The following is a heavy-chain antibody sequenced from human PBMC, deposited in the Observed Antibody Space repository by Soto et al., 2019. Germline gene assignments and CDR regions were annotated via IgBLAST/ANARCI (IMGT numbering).Heavy chain of an antibody. CDR1: GGSISSSNW. CDR3: ARVRIVVVPAAVREESGLSGYGMDV. Sequence: SETLSLTCAVSGGSISSSNWWSWVRQPPGKGLEWIGEIYHSGSTNYNPSLKSRVTISVDKSKNQFSLKLSSVTAADTAVYYCARVRIVVVPAAVREESGLSGYGMDVWGQGTTVTVSS. D-gene: IGHD2-2*01. CDR2: IYHSGST. V-gene: IGHV4-4*02. J-gene: IGHJ6*02.